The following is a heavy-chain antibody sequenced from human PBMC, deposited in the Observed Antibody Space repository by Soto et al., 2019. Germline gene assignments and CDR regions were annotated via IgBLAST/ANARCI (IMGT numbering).Heavy chain of an antibody. D-gene: IGHD3-3*01. J-gene: IGHJ3*02. CDR2: IYYSGST. CDR1: GGSISSSSYY. CDR3: ARQFGLLEWLQTNIGAFDI. Sequence: PSETLSLTCTVSGGSISSSSYYWGWIRQPPGKGLEWIGSIYYSGSTYYNPSLKSRVTISVDTSKNQFSLKLSSVTAADTAVYYCARQFGLLEWLQTNIGAFDIWGQGTMVTVSS. V-gene: IGHV4-39*01.